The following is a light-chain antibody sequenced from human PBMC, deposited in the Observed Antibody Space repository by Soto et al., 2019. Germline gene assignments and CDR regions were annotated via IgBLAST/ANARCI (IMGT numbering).Light chain of an antibody. CDR1: SSNIGAGYD. V-gene: IGLV1-40*01. CDR3: QSYDSSLSGHYV. J-gene: IGLJ1*01. CDR2: DNS. Sequence: QAVVTQPPSVSGAPGQRVTISCTGSSSNIGAGYDVHWYQQLPGTAPKLLIYDNSNRPSGVPDRFSGSRSGTSASLAITGLQAEDEADYYCQSYDSSLSGHYVFGTGTKLTVL.